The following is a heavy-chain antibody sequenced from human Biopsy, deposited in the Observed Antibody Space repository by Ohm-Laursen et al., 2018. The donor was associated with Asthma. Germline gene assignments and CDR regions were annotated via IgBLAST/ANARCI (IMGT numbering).Heavy chain of an antibody. CDR1: GGTFNTYV. J-gene: IGHJ4*02. V-gene: IGHV1-69*13. CDR3: ARKAGSCISRTCYSLDF. Sequence: GASVKVSCKSLGGTFNTYVIGWVRQAPGRGLEWMGGINPVFGTTTYPQKFQDRVTITADDSTSTVYMELSSLRSEDTAVYYCARKAGSCISRTCYSLDFWGQGTLVTVSS. CDR2: INPVFGTT. D-gene: IGHD2-2*01.